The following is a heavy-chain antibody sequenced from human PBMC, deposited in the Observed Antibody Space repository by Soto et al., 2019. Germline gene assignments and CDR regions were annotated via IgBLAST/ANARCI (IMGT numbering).Heavy chain of an antibody. J-gene: IGHJ4*02. CDR2: INQDGSEN. CDR3: SGGVGDAF. Sequence: EMYLVESGGGLVQTGGSLRLSCEISQSAEATVRRDWMNWVRQAPGKGLEWVANINQDGSENYYLDSGKGRFTISRDNAKHSLYLKMNSLGAGDTAMYSCSGGVGDAFWGQGTLVTVSS. D-gene: IGHD1-26*01. CDR1: QSAEATVRRDW. V-gene: IGHV3-7*04.